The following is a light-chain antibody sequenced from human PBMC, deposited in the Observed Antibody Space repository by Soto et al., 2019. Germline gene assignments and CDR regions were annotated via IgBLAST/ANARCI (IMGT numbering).Light chain of an antibody. J-gene: IGKJ4*01. Sequence: ELVLTQSPDTLSLSPGESGTLSCRASQTIGDNDLAWYQQKPGQAPRLLIYGASSRATGIPDRFSGSGSGTDFTLTISSLEPEDFAVYYCQQYGSSPHFGGGTKVDIK. CDR1: QTIGDND. V-gene: IGKV3-20*01. CDR2: GAS. CDR3: QQYGSSPH.